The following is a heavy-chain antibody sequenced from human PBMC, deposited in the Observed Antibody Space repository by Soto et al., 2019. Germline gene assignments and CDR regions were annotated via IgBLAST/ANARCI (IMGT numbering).Heavy chain of an antibody. CDR1: GFTFSSYG. D-gene: IGHD1-7*01. Sequence: PVGSLRLSCAASGFTFSSYGMHWVRQAPGKGLEWVAVIWYDGSNKYYADSVKGRFTISRDNSKNTLYLQMNSLRAEDTAVYYCARDLWAYNWNYVVQSSYGMDVWGQGTTVTVSS. J-gene: IGHJ6*02. CDR3: ARDLWAYNWNYVVQSSYGMDV. V-gene: IGHV3-33*01. CDR2: IWYDGSNK.